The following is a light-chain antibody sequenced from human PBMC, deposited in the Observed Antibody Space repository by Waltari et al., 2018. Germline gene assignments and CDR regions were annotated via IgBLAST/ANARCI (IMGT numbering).Light chain of an antibody. V-gene: IGLV2-11*01. CDR1: SSDVGAYRN. J-gene: IGLJ2*01. Sequence: QSALPQPRSVSGSPGESVTISCFGTSSDVGAYRNVSWYQKHPDKAPKLLISDVTNRRPGVPDRFSGSKSDNTASLTISGLRGEDEADYYCCSYAGNENWLFGGGTRLTV. CDR2: DVT. CDR3: CSYAGNENWL.